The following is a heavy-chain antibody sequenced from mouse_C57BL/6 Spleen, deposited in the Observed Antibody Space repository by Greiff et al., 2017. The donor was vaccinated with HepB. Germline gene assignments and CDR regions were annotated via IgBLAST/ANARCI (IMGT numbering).Heavy chain of an antibody. CDR2: IYPGSGNT. D-gene: IGHD2-5*01. CDR3: ARSYSNYSGDY. Sequence: QVQLQQPGAELVRPGASVKLSCKASGYTFTDYYINWVKQRPGQGLEWIARIYPGSGNTYYNEKFKGKATLTAEKSSSTAYMQLSSLTSEDSAVYFCARSYSNYSGDYWGQGTSVTVSS. CDR1: GYTFTDYY. V-gene: IGHV1-76*01. J-gene: IGHJ4*01.